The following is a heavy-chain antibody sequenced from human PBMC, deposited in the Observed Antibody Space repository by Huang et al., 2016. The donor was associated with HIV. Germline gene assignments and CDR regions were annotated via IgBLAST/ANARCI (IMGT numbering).Heavy chain of an antibody. J-gene: IGHJ4*02. D-gene: IGHD2-21*02. V-gene: IGHV1-18*04. Sequence: QVQLLQSGVEVKKPGASVKVSCKASGYSFTSYGVAWLRQAPGQGPEWLGRISPYNGNTNYAPTLQDRVIMTTDTSTTTAYLELRSLRSADTGVYYCARTGGRSLSGGDCHPDYWGQGTLVTVSS. CDR1: GYSFTSYG. CDR3: ARTGGRSLSGGDCHPDY. CDR2: ISPYNGNT.